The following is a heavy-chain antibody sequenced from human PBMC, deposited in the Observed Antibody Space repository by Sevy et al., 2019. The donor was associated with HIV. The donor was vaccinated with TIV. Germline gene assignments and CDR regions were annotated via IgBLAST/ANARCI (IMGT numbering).Heavy chain of an antibody. V-gene: IGHV3-15*01. D-gene: IGHD3-16*01. CDR3: TTGGSLFQH. CDR2: IKSKTDGGTT. CDR1: GFTFSNVW. J-gene: IGHJ1*01. Sequence: GGSLRLSCAASGFTFSNVWMSWVRQAPGKGLEWISSIKSKTDGGTTDYAAPVKCRFTISRDDSKTTLYLQMNSLKIEDIAVYYCTTGGSLFQHWGQGTLVTVSS.